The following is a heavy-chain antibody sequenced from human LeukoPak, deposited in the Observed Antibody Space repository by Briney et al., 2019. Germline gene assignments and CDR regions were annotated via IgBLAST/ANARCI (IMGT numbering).Heavy chain of an antibody. D-gene: IGHD3-9*01. J-gene: IGHJ4*02. V-gene: IGHV3-74*01. CDR1: GITFSSYG. CDR2: INSDGRST. Sequence: GGSLRLSCAASGITFSSYGMHWARQAPGKGLVWVSRINSDGRSTNYADSVKGRFTISRDNAKNTLYLQMNSLRAEDTAVYYCARGADSGYSSDNWGQGTLVSVSS. CDR3: ARGADSGYSSDN.